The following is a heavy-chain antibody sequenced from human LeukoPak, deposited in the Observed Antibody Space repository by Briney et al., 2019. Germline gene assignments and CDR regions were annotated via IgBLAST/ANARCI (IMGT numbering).Heavy chain of an antibody. Sequence: PXETLSLTCAVYGGSFSGYYWSWLRQPPGKGLEWIGEINHSGSTYYNPSLKSRVTISVDTSKNQFSLKLSSVTAADTAVYSCAKLGYSYNWFDPWGQGTLVTVSS. CDR3: AKLGYSYNWFDP. D-gene: IGHD1-26*01. J-gene: IGHJ5*02. CDR1: GGSFSGYY. CDR2: INHSGST. V-gene: IGHV4-34*01.